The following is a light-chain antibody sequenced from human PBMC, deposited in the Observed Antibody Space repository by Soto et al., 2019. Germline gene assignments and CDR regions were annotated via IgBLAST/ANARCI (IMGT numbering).Light chain of an antibody. V-gene: IGLV2-23*01. J-gene: IGLJ1*01. CDR1: SSDVGSYNL. Sequence: QSALNQPASVSGSPGQSITISCTGTSSDVGSYNLVSWYQQHPGKAPKLMIYEGSKRPSGVSNRFSGSKSGNTASLTISGLQAEDEADYYCCSYAGSSTLGPYVFGTGTKVTVL. CDR2: EGS. CDR3: CSYAGSSTLGPYV.